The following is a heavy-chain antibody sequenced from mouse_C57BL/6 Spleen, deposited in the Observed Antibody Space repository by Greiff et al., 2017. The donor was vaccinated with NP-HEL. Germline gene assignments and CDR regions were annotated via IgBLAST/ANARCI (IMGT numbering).Heavy chain of an antibody. V-gene: IGHV1-53*01. D-gene: IGHD2-1*01. Sequence: VQLQQPGTELVKPGASVKLSCKASGYTFTSYWMHWVKQRPGQGLEWIGNINPSNGGTNYNEKFKSKATLTVDKSSSTAYMQRSSLTSEDSAVYYCAKGMVTRLYFDYWGQGTTLTVSS. CDR3: AKGMVTRLYFDY. J-gene: IGHJ2*01. CDR1: GYTFTSYW. CDR2: INPSNGGT.